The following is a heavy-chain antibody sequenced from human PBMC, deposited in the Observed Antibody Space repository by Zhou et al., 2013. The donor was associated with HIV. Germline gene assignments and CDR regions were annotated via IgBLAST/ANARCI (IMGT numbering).Heavy chain of an antibody. CDR1: GYTFTGYY. CDR2: INPNSGGT. V-gene: IGHV1-2*02. J-gene: IGHJ4*02. Sequence: QVQLVQSGAEVKKPGASVKVSCKASGYTFTGYYMHWVRQAPGQGLEWMGWINPNSGGTNYAQKFQGRVTMTRDTSISTAYMELSRLRSDDTAVYYCATEKTDIVVVPAALDYWGQGTLVTVSS. D-gene: IGHD2-2*01. CDR3: ATEKTDIVVVPAALDY.